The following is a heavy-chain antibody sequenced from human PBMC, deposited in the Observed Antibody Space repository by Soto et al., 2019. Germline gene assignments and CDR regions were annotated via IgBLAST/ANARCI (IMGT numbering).Heavy chain of an antibody. V-gene: IGHV1-69*01. CDR1: GGAFTTYG. CDR2: IIPMSGVT. Sequence: QVQLVQSGAEVKKPGSSVKVSCKASGGAFTTYGFSWVKQAPGQGPEWMGEIIPMSGVTNYAQSFQGRVTITADESSNTRYIEIIGLRSEDTAVYYCARLPHCNGGTCYQFDYWGQGTLVTVSS. J-gene: IGHJ4*02. D-gene: IGHD2-15*01. CDR3: ARLPHCNGGTCYQFDY.